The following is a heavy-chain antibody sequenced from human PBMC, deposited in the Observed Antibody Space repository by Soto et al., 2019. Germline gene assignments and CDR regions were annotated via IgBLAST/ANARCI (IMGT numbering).Heavy chain of an antibody. D-gene: IGHD6-13*01. V-gene: IGHV1-18*01. Sequence: QVQLVQSGAEVKKPGASVKVSCKASGYTFTSYGISWVRQAPGQGLEWMGWISAYNGNTNYAQKLQGRVTMTTDTSPSTAYMELRSLRSDDTAVYYCARDQGSSSWEGYYGMDVWGQGTTVTVSS. CDR1: GYTFTSYG. J-gene: IGHJ6*02. CDR3: ARDQGSSSWEGYYGMDV. CDR2: ISAYNGNT.